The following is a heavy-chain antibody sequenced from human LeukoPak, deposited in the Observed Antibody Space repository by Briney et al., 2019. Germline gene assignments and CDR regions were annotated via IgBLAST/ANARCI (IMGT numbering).Heavy chain of an antibody. CDR3: ARVMVRGVMVYYYYYYMDV. D-gene: IGHD3-10*01. CDR2: INHSGST. J-gene: IGHJ6*03. V-gene: IGHV4-34*01. Sequence: SETLSLTCAVYGGSFSGYYWSWIRQPPGKGLEWIGEINHSGSTNYNPSLKSRVTISVDTSKNQFSLKLSSVTAADTAVYYCARVMVRGVMVYYYYYYMDVWGKGTTVTVSS. CDR1: GGSFSGYY.